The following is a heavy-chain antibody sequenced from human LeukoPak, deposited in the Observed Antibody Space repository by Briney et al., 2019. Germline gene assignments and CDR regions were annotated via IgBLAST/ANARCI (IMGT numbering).Heavy chain of an antibody. CDR1: GFTFRDYW. CDR3: VRDWAHFDFDS. V-gene: IGHV3-74*01. CDR2: VKGDGSHT. Sequence: GGSLRLSCAASGFTFRDYWMHWIRQAPGKGLVWVSRVKGDGSHTIYADSVKGRFTISRDNARNTLYLQMKSLRVEDTALYYCVRDWAHFDFDSWGQGTLVTVSS. J-gene: IGHJ5*01. D-gene: IGHD3-16*01.